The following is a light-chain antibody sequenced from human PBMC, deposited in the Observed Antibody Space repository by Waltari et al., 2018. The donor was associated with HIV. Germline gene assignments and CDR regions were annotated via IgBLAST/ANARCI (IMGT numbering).Light chain of an antibody. V-gene: IGLV1-36*01. CDR3: AAWDDNLNARL. CDR1: RSNIGKNH. Sequence: QSALTQPPSVSAAPRPRATISCSGTRSNIGKNHVNWYRQFPGTTPTLLTNFDDLLSSGVSDRFSASKSDTSASLAISGLQSEDEADYYCAAWDDNLNARLFGGGTRLTVL. CDR2: FDD. J-gene: IGLJ3*02.